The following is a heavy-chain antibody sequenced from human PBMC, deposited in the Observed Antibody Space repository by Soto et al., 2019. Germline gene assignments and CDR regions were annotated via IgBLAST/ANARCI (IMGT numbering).Heavy chain of an antibody. Sequence: QVQLVESGGGLVKPGGSLRLSCEGSGFTFSDYYMSWIRQAPGKGLEWLAYITGPSTTISYRDGVKGRFAISRDNANRSLFLQLDRLRDDDTAVYYCARSREPGVHYGLDVWGPGTTVTVSS. J-gene: IGHJ6*02. D-gene: IGHD1-26*01. CDR3: ARSREPGVHYGLDV. CDR2: ITGPSTTI. CDR1: GFTFSDYY. V-gene: IGHV3-11*04.